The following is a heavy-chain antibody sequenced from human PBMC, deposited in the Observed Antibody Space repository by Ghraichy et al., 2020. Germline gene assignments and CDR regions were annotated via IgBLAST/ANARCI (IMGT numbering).Heavy chain of an antibody. CDR2: ISWNSGSI. D-gene: IGHD1-7*01. V-gene: IGHV3-9*01. CDR3: AKDTRYNWNYGDAFDI. J-gene: IGHJ3*02. CDR1: GFTFDDYA. Sequence: GGSLRLSCAASGFTFDDYAMHWVRQAPGKGLEWVSGISWNSGSIGYADSVKGRFTISRDNAKNSLYLQMNSLRAEDTALYYCAKDTRYNWNYGDAFDIWGQGTMVTVSS.